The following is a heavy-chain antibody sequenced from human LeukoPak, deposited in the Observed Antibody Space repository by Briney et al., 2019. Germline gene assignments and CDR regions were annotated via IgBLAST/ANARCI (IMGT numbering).Heavy chain of an antibody. CDR1: GFTFSSYG. J-gene: IGHJ4*02. CDR2: ISYDGSNK. CDR3: AKSPGNYFDY. D-gene: IGHD6-13*01. Sequence: GGSLRLSCAASGFTFSSYGMHWVRQAPGKGLEWVAVISYDGSNKYYADSVKGRFTISRDNSKNTLYLQMNSLRAEDTAVYYCAKSPGNYFDYWGQGTLVTVSS. V-gene: IGHV3-30*18.